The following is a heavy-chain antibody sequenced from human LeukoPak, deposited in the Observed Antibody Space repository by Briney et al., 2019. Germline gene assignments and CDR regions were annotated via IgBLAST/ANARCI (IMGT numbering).Heavy chain of an antibody. J-gene: IGHJ4*02. CDR1: GFTFSSYE. CDR2: ISSSGSTI. V-gene: IGHV3-48*03. CDR3: ARETRLLIGY. D-gene: IGHD3-22*01. Sequence: PGGSLRLSCAASGFTFSSYEMNWVRQAPGKGLEWVSYISSSGSTIYYADSVKGRCTVSRDNAKNSLYLQMNSLRAEDTAVYYCARETRLLIGYWGQGTLVTVSS.